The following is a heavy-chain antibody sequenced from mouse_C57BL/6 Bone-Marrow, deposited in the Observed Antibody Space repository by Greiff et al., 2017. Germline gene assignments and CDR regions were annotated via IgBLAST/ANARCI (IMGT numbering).Heavy chain of an antibody. V-gene: IGHV10-1*01. D-gene: IGHD3-2*02. Sequence: DVMLVESGGGLVQPKGSLKLSCAASGFSFNTYAMNWVRQAPGKGLEWVARIRSKSNNYATYYADSVKDRFTISRDDSESMLYLQMNNLKTEDTAMYYCVKDSSDAWFAYWGQGTLVTVSA. CDR1: GFSFNTYA. J-gene: IGHJ3*01. CDR3: VKDSSDAWFAY. CDR2: IRSKSNNYAT.